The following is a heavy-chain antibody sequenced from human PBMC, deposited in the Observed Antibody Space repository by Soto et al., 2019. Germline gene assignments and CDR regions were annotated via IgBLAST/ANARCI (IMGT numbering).Heavy chain of an antibody. V-gene: IGHV5-51*01. CDR3: ARRAPGGRSWHACDK. J-gene: IGHJ3*02. D-gene: IGHD3-10*01. Sequence: GQSLRFSCKGSGCNFNIYKIGWARHVPGKGMESVGIIYPTYSNSRYSPSFEAHVSFPADKSISPFYLQWSSLKATDTAPYYCARRAPGGRSWHACDKWGQATMVT. CDR1: GCNFNIYK. CDR2: IYPTYSNS.